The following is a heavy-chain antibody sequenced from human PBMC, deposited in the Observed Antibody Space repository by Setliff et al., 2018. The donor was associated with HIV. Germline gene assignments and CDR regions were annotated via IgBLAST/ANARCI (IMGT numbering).Heavy chain of an antibody. D-gene: IGHD3-10*01. CDR3: ARGADMVHDAFDI. CDR1: GDSISNYY. Sequence: SETLSLTCTVSGDSISNYYWSWVRQPPGKGLEWIGYIYTTGSTNYNPSLKSRVTMSVDTSKNQFSLRLTSVTAADTAVYFCARGADMVHDAFDIWGQGTMVTVSS. J-gene: IGHJ3*02. CDR2: IYTTGST. V-gene: IGHV4-4*09.